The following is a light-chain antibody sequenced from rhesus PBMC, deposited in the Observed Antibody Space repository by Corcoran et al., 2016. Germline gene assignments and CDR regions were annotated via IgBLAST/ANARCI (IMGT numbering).Light chain of an antibody. J-gene: IGKJ1*01. CDR3: LQHYSYPRT. Sequence: DIQMTQSPSSLSASVGDTVTITCRASQDIRRYLNWFQQKPGKAPELLIYAASSLESGVPSRFSGRGSGTEFTPTISSLQPEEFAVYYCLQHYSYPRTFGQGTKVEI. CDR1: QDIRRY. CDR2: AAS. V-gene: IGKV1-28*01.